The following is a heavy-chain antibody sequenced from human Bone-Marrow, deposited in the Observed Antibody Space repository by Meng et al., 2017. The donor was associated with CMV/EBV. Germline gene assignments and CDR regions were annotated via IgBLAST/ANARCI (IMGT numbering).Heavy chain of an antibody. Sequence: GESLKISCAASGFTFSSYSMNWVRQAPGKGLEWVSSISSSSSCIYYADSVKGRFTISRDNAKNSLYLQMNSLRAEDKAVYYCARDTGGSYLRAFDIWGQGTMVTVSS. CDR2: ISSSSSCI. CDR3: ARDTGGSYLRAFDI. V-gene: IGHV3-21*04. CDR1: GFTFSSYS. J-gene: IGHJ3*02. D-gene: IGHD1-26*01.